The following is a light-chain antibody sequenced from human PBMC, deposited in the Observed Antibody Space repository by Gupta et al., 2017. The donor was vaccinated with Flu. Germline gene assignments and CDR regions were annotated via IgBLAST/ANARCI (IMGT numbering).Light chain of an antibody. J-gene: IGLJ1*01. CDR3: AAWDDSLNGHYV. Sequence: PSASGTPGQRVTISCSGSSSNIGSNTVNWYQQVPGTAPKLLIYGNNQRPSGVPDRFSGSKSGTSASLAISGLQSEDAADYYCAAWDDSLNGHYVFGTGTKVTVL. V-gene: IGLV1-44*01. CDR2: GNN. CDR1: SSNIGSNT.